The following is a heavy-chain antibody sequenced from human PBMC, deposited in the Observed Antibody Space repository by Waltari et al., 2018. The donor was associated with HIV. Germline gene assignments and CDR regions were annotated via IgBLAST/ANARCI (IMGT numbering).Heavy chain of an antibody. CDR2: SSYDGSSE. J-gene: IGHJ4*02. CDR3: ARGGKYGDYQYYFDS. Sequence: QEHLVESGGAVVQPGSSLRLSCVASGFTFCGYHMIWVRQAPGKWVGCVAVSSYDGSSENYADFVKGRFPISRDNSENTLYLQMHSLRPEDTAVYYCARGGKYGDYQYYFDSWGQGTLVTVSP. CDR1: GFTFCGYH. V-gene: IGHV3-30-3*01. D-gene: IGHD4-17*01.